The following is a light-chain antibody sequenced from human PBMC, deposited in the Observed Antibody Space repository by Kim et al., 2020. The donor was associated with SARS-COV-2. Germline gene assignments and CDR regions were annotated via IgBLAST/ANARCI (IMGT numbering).Light chain of an antibody. CDR1: QGLGSW. V-gene: IGKV1-12*01. Sequence: ASVGERVTITCRASQGLGSWLAWYQQKPGKPPNLLIYAASRLQDGVPSRFSASESGTDFTLTITSVQPEDFATYFCQQAKAFPITFGQGTRLEIK. CDR2: AAS. CDR3: QQAKAFPIT. J-gene: IGKJ5*01.